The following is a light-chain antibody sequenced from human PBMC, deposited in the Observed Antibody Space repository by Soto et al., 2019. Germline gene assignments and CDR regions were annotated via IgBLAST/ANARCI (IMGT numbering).Light chain of an antibody. V-gene: IGKV1-9*01. J-gene: IGKJ4*01. CDR2: AAS. CDR3: QQLNTYPVT. CDR1: QGISRY. Sequence: IHLTQSPSSLSASVGYSVTITCRASQGISRYLSWYQQKPGRAPKLLISAASTLQSGVPARFSGSGSGTDFTLSITSLQPEDFATYYCQQLNTYPVTFGGGTKVDIK.